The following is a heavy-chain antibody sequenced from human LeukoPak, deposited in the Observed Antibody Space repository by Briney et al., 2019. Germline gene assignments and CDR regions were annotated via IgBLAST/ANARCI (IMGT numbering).Heavy chain of an antibody. CDR2: MNPNSGNT. CDR3: AIIKYYYDSSGYYH. D-gene: IGHD3-22*01. CDR1: GYTFTSYD. J-gene: IGHJ5*02. Sequence: ASVKVSCKASGYTFTSYDINWVRQATGQGLEWMGWMNPNSGNTGYAQKFQGRVTMTRDISISAAYMELSSLRSEDTAVYYCAIIKYYYDSSGYYHWGQGTLVTVSS. V-gene: IGHV1-8*01.